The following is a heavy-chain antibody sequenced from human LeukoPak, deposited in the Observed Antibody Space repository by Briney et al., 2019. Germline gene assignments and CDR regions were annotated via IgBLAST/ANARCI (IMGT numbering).Heavy chain of an antibody. Sequence: GGSLRLSCAASGFTFDDYAMHWVRQAPGKGLERVSGINWSSDTIGYADSVKGRFTISRDNDTNSLYLQMNSLRAEDTALYYCAKDRRASGWYGFAFDIWGQGTMVTVSS. CDR2: INWSSDTI. D-gene: IGHD6-19*01. V-gene: IGHV3-9*01. CDR1: GFTFDDYA. J-gene: IGHJ3*02. CDR3: AKDRRASGWYGFAFDI.